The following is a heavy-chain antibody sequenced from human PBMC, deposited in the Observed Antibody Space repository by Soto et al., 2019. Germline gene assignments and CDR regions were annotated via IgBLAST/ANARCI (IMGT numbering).Heavy chain of an antibody. Sequence: GGSLRLSCAASGFTFSSYWMSWVRQAPGKGLEWVANIKQDGSEKYYVDSVKGRFTIPRDNAKNSLYLQMNSLRAEDTAVYYCAREGIGYSSSWYWVWGQGTLVTVSS. J-gene: IGHJ4*02. D-gene: IGHD6-13*01. CDR2: IKQDGSEK. CDR3: AREGIGYSSSWYWV. CDR1: GFTFSSYW. V-gene: IGHV3-7*03.